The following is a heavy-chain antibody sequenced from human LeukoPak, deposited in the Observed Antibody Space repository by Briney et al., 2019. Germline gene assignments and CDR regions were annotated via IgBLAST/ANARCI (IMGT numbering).Heavy chain of an antibody. J-gene: IGHJ4*02. CDR2: INPNSGNT. CDR3: ARAQYSGYDPDC. Sequence: ASVKVSCKASGYTFTGYYMHWVRQAPGQGLEWMGWINPNSGNTGYAQKFQGRVTMTRNTSISTAYMELSSLRSEDTAVYYCARAQYSGYDPDCWGQGTLVTVSS. V-gene: IGHV1-8*02. CDR1: GYTFTGYY. D-gene: IGHD5-12*01.